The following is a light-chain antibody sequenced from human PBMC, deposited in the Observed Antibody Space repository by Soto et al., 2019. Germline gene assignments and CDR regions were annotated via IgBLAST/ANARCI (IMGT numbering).Light chain of an antibody. V-gene: IGKV3-15*01. CDR3: QQYNDWLGT. CDR2: DVS. J-gene: IGKJ1*01. CDR1: QSVTSN. Sequence: EIVMTQSPATLSVSPGEGATLSCRASQSVTSNLAWYQQKPGQTPRLLIYDVSTRATGIPARFSGSGSGTEFTLTISSLQSEDFAVYYCQQYNDWLGTFGQGTKVEIK.